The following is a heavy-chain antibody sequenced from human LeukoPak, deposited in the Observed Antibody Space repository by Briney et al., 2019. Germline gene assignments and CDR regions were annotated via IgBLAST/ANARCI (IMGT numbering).Heavy chain of an antibody. CDR2: MNPNSGNT. V-gene: IGHV1-8*02. CDR3: ARVSRWFGDSTDY. J-gene: IGHJ4*02. CDR1: GYTFTSYD. D-gene: IGHD3-10*01. Sequence: ASVKVSCKASGYTFTSYDINWVRQATGQGLEWMGWMNPNSGNTGYAQKLQGRVTMTTDTSTSTAYMELRSLRSDDTAVYYCARVSRWFGDSTDYWGQGTLVTVSS.